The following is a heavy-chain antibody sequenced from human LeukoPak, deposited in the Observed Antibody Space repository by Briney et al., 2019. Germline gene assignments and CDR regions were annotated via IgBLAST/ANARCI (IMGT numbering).Heavy chain of an antibody. V-gene: IGHV3-23*01. CDR2: ISISGGST. CDR1: GFTFSSYA. Sequence: GGSLRLSCAASGFTFSSYAMSWVRQAPGKGLEWVSAISISGGSTYYADSVKGRFTISRDNAKNSLYLQMNSLRAEDTALYYCAKDPNWNPLAYFDYWGQGTLVTVSS. CDR3: AKDPNWNPLAYFDY. D-gene: IGHD1-20*01. J-gene: IGHJ4*02.